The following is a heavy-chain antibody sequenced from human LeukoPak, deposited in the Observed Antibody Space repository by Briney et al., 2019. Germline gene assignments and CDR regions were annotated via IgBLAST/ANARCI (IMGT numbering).Heavy chain of an antibody. CDR3: ARDQVDTAMVPFDY. CDR2: IIPIFGTA. V-gene: IGHV1-69*06. CDR1: GGTFSSYA. Sequence: SVKVSCKASGGTFSSYAISWVRQAPGQGLEWMGGIIPIFGTANYAQKFQGRVTITADKSTSTAYMELSSLRSEDTAVYYCARDQVDTAMVPFDYWGQGTLVTVSS. D-gene: IGHD5-18*01. J-gene: IGHJ4*02.